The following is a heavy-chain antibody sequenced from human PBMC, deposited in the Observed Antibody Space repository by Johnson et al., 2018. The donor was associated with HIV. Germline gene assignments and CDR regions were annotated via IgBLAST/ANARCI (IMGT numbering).Heavy chain of an antibody. J-gene: IGHJ3*02. CDR3: ARWVDTTFDI. Sequence: QMQLVESGGGLVQPGGSLRLSCAASGFTFSSYGMHWVRQAPGKGLEWVAVISYDGSNKYYVDSVKGRFTISRDNAKNSLYLQMNSLRAEDTAVYYCARWVDTTFDIWGQGTMVTVSS. CDR2: ISYDGSNK. CDR1: GFTFSSYG. D-gene: IGHD5-18*01. V-gene: IGHV3-30*03.